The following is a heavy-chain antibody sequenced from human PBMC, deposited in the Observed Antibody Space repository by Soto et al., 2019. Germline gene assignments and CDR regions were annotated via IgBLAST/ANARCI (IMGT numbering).Heavy chain of an antibody. CDR3: AKLKRGYSYGFEGY. J-gene: IGHJ4*02. D-gene: IGHD5-18*01. CDR2: ISGSGGST. V-gene: IGHV3-23*01. CDR1: GFTFSSYA. Sequence: PGGSLRLSCAASGFTFSSYAMSWVRQAPGKGLEWVSAISGSGGSTYYADSVKGRFTISRDNSKNTLYLQMNSLRAEDTAVYYCAKLKRGYSYGFEGYWGQGSLVTVSS.